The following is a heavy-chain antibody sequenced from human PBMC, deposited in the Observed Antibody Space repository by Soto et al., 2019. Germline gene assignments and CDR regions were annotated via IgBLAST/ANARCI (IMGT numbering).Heavy chain of an antibody. V-gene: IGHV1-69*13. D-gene: IGHD6-19*01. CDR3: ARKAGSYYYYYYGMDV. CDR1: GGTFSSYA. J-gene: IGHJ6*02. CDR2: TIPIFGTA. Sequence: GASVKVSCKASGGTFSSYAISWVRQAPGQGLEWMGGTIPIFGTANYAQKFQGRVTITADESTSTAYMELSSLRSEDTAVYYCARKAGSYYYYYYGMDVWGQGTTVTVSS.